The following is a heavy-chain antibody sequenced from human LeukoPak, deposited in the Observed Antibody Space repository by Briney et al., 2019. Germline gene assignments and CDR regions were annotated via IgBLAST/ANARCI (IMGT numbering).Heavy chain of an antibody. J-gene: IGHJ6*03. CDR1: GGSISSRSHY. D-gene: IGHD3-3*01. CDR2: IYYTGTT. V-gene: IGHV4-39*07. Sequence: SGTLSLTCTVSGGSISSRSHYWGLIRQPPGKGLEYIGTIYYTGTTYYNPSLNSQVTLSVDTSKHQFSHNLISVTAADTALYYCARDGAVYDFWSGYYKEEGYMDVWGKGTTVTVSS. CDR3: ARDGAVYDFWSGYYKEEGYMDV.